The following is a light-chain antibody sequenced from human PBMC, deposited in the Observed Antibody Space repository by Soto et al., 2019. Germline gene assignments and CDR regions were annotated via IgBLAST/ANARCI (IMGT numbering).Light chain of an antibody. CDR3: SSYTSSSTYV. CDR2: DVS. Sequence: QSVLTQPASVSGSPGQSITISCTGTSSDVGGSNYVSWYQQHPGKAPKLIISDVSYRPSGVSNRFSGSKSGNTASLTISGLHVEDEADYYCSSYTSSSTYVFGTGTKVTVL. J-gene: IGLJ1*01. CDR1: SSDVGGSNY. V-gene: IGLV2-14*01.